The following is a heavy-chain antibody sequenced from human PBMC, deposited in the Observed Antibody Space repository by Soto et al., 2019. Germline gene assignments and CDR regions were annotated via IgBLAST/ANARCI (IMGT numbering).Heavy chain of an antibody. CDR3: VRGPYNYNSRYFDY. CDR2: INHSGIT. CDR1: GGSFSGYF. D-gene: IGHD1-1*01. V-gene: IGHV4-34*01. J-gene: IGHJ4*02. Sequence: PTCTVSGGSFSGYFWTWIRQPPGKGLEWLAEINHSGITNYNPSVESRVSMSVDTSKNQFSLRLYSVTAADTAVYYCVRGPYNYNSRYFDYWGQGTLVTVSS.